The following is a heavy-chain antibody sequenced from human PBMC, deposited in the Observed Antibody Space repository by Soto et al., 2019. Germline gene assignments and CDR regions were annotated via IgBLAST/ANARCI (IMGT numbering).Heavy chain of an antibody. V-gene: IGHV4-34*09. CDR1: GGSFSGYY. CDR2: IYYSGST. D-gene: IGHD3-16*01. Sequence: SETLSLTCAVYGGSFSGYYWSWIRQPPGKGLEWIGYIYYSGSTYYNPSLKSRVTISVDTSKNQFSLKLSSVTAADTAVYYCARDAGGLVEEAYYYYGMDVWGQGTTVTVSS. J-gene: IGHJ6*02. CDR3: ARDAGGLVEEAYYYYGMDV.